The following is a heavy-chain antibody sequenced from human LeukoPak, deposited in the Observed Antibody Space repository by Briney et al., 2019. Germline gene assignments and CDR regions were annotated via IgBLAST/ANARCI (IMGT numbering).Heavy chain of an antibody. Sequence: PAGTLRLSCVASGFTFSSHAMSWVRQPPGKGLEWVSTVGTGFDTYSTDSVKGRFTISRDNSKNTLSLQTSSLRAEDTATYYCTKNVPGRAIDYWGQGTLVTVSS. V-gene: IGHV3-23*01. J-gene: IGHJ4*02. D-gene: IGHD2-15*01. CDR3: TKNVPGRAIDY. CDR2: VGTGFDT. CDR1: GFTFSSHA.